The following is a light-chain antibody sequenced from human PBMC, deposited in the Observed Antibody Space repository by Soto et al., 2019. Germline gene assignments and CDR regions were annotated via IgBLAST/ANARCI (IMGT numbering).Light chain of an antibody. CDR3: QQRFSTTGT. J-gene: IGKJ1*01. Sequence: DIQMTQSPSSLSASVGGRVTITCQASQTIAVYLNWYQQKPGKAPSLLIYATSTLQSGVPSRFRGSVSGTDGTITISSLKKEDGSTYYCQQRFSTTGTFGQGTKVDIK. CDR1: QTIAVY. CDR2: ATS. V-gene: IGKV1-39*01.